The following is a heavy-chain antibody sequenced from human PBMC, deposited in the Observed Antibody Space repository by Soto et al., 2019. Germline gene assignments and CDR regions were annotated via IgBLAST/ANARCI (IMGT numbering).Heavy chain of an antibody. CDR2: ITGSGAGT. D-gene: IGHD6-19*01. J-gene: IGHJ4*02. CDR3: AKYTSGWDFDH. V-gene: IGHV3-23*01. CDR1: GFTFSAYA. Sequence: HPGGALRLSCAASGFTFSAYAMSWVRQAPMKGLEWVSAITGSGAGTYYADSVRGRFTISRDNSKNTLYLQMNSLRAEDTAVYYCAKYTSGWDFDHWGQGTLVTVSS.